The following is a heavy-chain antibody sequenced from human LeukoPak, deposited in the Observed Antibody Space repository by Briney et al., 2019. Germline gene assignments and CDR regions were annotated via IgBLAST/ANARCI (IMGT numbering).Heavy chain of an antibody. CDR3: ARDTGGSELGFIYYYYYGMDV. CDR1: GFTFSRYW. J-gene: IGHJ6*02. D-gene: IGHD1-26*01. Sequence: PGGSLRLTCAASGFTFSRYWMHWVRQAPGKGLMWVSRISPDGSTTLYADSVKGRFTISRDNAKNTLYLQMNSLGAEDTAVYYCARDTGGSELGFIYYYYYGMDVWGQGTTVTVSS. V-gene: IGHV3-74*03. CDR2: ISPDGSTT.